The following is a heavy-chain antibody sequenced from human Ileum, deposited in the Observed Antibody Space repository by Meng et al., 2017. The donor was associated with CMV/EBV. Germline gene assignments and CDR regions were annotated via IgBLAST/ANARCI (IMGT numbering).Heavy chain of an antibody. CDR1: GFTFSSYE. J-gene: IGHJ4*02. D-gene: IGHD2/OR15-2a*01. CDR3: ARGGSGSYFLRYFDY. CDR2: IGQSDSTT. Sequence: SCEASGFTFSSYEMSWVRQTPGKGLEWISYIGQSDSTTYYADSVKGRFTISRDNVKNSLYLLMESLRPEDTAVYYCARGGSGSYFLRYFDYFGQGALVTVSS. V-gene: IGHV3-48*03.